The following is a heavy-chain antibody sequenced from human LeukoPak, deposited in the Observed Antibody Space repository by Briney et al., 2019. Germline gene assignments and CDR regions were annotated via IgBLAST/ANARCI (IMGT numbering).Heavy chain of an antibody. Sequence: PGGSLRLSCAASGLTFSSYWMSWVRQVPGKGLEWVANIKQDGSDKYYVDSVKGRFTISRDNAKNSLYLQMNSLRAEDTAMYYCASLMTTVAHAGDAYGIWGQGTMVTVSS. CDR1: GLTFSSYW. CDR2: IKQDGSDK. J-gene: IGHJ3*02. CDR3: ASLMTTVAHAGDAYGI. V-gene: IGHV3-7*01. D-gene: IGHD4-11*01.